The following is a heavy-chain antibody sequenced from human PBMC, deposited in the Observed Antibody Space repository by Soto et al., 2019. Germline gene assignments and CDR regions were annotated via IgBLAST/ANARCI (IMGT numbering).Heavy chain of an antibody. CDR1: GFTFSSYA. V-gene: IGHV3-23*01. J-gene: IGHJ4*02. Sequence: PGGSLRLSCAASGFTFSSYAMSWVRQAPGKGLEWVSAISGSGGSTYYADSVKGRFTISRDNSKNTLYLQMNSLRAEDTAVYYCAKDPTGPTFYSGYDPRGGFDYWGQGTLVTVSS. CDR3: AKDPTGPTFYSGYDPRGGFDY. CDR2: ISGSGGST. D-gene: IGHD5-12*01.